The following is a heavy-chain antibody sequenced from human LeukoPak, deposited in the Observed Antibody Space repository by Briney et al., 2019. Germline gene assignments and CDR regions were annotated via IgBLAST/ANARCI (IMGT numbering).Heavy chain of an antibody. V-gene: IGHV3-30-3*01. D-gene: IGHD1-7*01. CDR1: GFTFSSYA. CDR2: ISYDGSNK. J-gene: IGHJ6*02. CDR3: ARDVAGTTYYYYGMDV. Sequence: GGSPRLSCAASGFTFSSYAMHWVRQAPGKGLEWVAVISYDGSNKYYADSVKGRFTISRDNSRNTLYLQMNSLRAEDTAVYHCARDVAGTTYYYYGMDVWGQGTTVTVSS.